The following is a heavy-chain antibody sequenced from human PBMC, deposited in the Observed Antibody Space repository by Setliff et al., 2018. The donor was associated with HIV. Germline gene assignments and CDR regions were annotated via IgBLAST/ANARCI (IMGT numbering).Heavy chain of an antibody. CDR1: GGSFSGYC. D-gene: IGHD6-13*01. J-gene: IGHJ6*03. Sequence: SETLSLTCAVYGGSFSGYCWSWIRQPPGKGLEWIGEINHSGRTKYNPSLKSRVTTSVDTSKNQFSLRLSSVTAADTAVYYCVRVSCSSWYSIPRNYYYSMDVWGNGTTVTVSS. CDR3: VRVSCSSWYSIPRNYYYSMDV. CDR2: INHSGRT. V-gene: IGHV4-34*01.